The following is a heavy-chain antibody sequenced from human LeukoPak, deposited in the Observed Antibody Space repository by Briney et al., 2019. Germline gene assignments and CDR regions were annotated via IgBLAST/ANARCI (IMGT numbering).Heavy chain of an antibody. J-gene: IGHJ4*02. Sequence: SETLSLTCTVTGGSISGDYWSWIRQSPGKGLEWIAYIHSGGRTSYNPSLKSRVTISVETSKNEFSLRVTSVNAADTAVYYCARDRPGGSSLDYWGQGILVTVSS. CDR2: IHSGGRT. V-gene: IGHV4-59*01. D-gene: IGHD6-13*01. CDR1: GGSISGDY. CDR3: ARDRPGGSSLDY.